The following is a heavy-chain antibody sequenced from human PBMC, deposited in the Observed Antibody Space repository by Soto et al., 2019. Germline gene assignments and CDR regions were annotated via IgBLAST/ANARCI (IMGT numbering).Heavy chain of an antibody. J-gene: IGHJ6*02. V-gene: IGHV4-59*01. D-gene: IGHD2-21*02. Sequence: SETLSLTCTVSGGSTSSYYWSWIRQPPGKGLEWIGYMYNTGSTVYNPSLKSRVTISVDTSKNQFSLKLNAVTAADTAVYYCARDLWGYCGTDCYPLDVWGQGTTVTVSS. CDR1: GGSTSSYY. CDR2: MYNTGST. CDR3: ARDLWGYCGTDCYPLDV.